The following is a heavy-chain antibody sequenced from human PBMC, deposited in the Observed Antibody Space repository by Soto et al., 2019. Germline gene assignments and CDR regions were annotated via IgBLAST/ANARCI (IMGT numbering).Heavy chain of an antibody. V-gene: IGHV3-30*18. CDR3: AKGVFPAGVPGYYSMDV. D-gene: IGHD6-13*01. CDR2: ISYDGSQK. J-gene: IGHJ6*03. Sequence: QMQLVESGGGVVQPGGSLRLSCEASGLTFSEYGMQWVRQPPGKGLEWVAIISYDGSQKYYSDSVTGRFTVSRDNSKNTMYLQMNSLGAGDTAVYYCAKGVFPAGVPGYYSMDVWGKGITVTVSS. CDR1: GLTFSEYG.